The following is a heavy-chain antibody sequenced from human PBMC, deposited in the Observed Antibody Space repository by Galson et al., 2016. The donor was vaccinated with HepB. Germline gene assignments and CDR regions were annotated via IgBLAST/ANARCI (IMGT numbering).Heavy chain of an antibody. D-gene: IGHD3/OR15-3a*01. Sequence: QSGAEVKKPGESLKISCKASGYTFTSYYMHWVRQAPGQGLEWMGKINPRGGSTSCAQKFQGRVTMTRDTSTSTVYMELSSLTSEDTAVYYCARGTGTGGYFDYWGQGTLVTVSS. CDR3: ARGTGTGGYFDY. CDR1: GYTFTSYY. J-gene: IGHJ4*02. V-gene: IGHV1-46*01. CDR2: INPRGGST.